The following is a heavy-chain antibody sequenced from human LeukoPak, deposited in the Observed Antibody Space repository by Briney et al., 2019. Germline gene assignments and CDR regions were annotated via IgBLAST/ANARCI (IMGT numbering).Heavy chain of an antibody. CDR3: ARHSSTSGWSPPHY. D-gene: IGHD2-2*01. CDR1: GFPFTSYW. CDR2: IKQDGSEK. J-gene: IGHJ4*02. Sequence: GGSLRLSCAASGFPFTSYWMTWVRQAPGKGLEWVADIKQDGSEKYYLGAVEGRFTISRDNPNKSVYLQMNSLRVEDTALYFCARHSSTSGWSPPHYWGQGSLVTVSS. V-gene: IGHV3-7*01.